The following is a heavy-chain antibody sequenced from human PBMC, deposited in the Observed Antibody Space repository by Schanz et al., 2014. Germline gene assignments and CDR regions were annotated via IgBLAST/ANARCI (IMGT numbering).Heavy chain of an antibody. J-gene: IGHJ5*01. D-gene: IGHD2-15*01. CDR1: GFTFSGFW. CDR3: AKTPREYCNYDNCPNWFDS. Sequence: EVQLAESGGGLVQPGGSLRLSCAASGFTFSGFWMTWVRQIPGKGLEWVSAISASGGTTYYADSVKGRFTISRDNSKNTLYLQMNSLRAEDTAVYYCAKTPREYCNYDNCPNWFDSWGQGTLVTASS. CDR2: ISASGGTT. V-gene: IGHV3-23*04.